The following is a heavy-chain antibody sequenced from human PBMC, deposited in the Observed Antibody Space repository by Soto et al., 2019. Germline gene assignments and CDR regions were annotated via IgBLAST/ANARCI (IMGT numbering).Heavy chain of an antibody. D-gene: IGHD3-10*01. CDR2: INSDGSST. Sequence: GGSLRLSCAASGFTFSSYWMHWVRQAPGKGLVWVSRINSDGSSTSYADSVKGRFTISRDNAKNTLFLQMNSLRAEDTAVYYCARAPRATYYYGSGSYLNDAFDIWGQGTMVTVSS. CDR3: ARAPRATYYYGSGSYLNDAFDI. CDR1: GFTFSSYW. V-gene: IGHV3-74*01. J-gene: IGHJ3*02.